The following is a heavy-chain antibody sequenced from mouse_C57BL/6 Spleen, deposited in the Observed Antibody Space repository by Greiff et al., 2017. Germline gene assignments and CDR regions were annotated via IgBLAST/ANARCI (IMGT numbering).Heavy chain of an antibody. V-gene: IGHV1-72*01. CDR1: GYTFTSYW. D-gene: IGHD1-1*01. J-gene: IGHJ2*01. CDR3: ARYEGYYGSSGFDY. CDR2: IDPNSGGT. Sequence: QVQLQQPGAELVKPGASVKLSCKASGYTFTSYWMHWVKQRPGRGLEWIGRIDPNSGGTKYNEKFKSKATLTVDKPSSTAYMQLSSLTSEDSAVYYCARYEGYYGSSGFDYWGQGTTLTVSS.